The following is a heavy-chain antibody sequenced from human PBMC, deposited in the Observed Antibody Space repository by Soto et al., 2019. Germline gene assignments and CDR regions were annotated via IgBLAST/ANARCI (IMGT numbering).Heavy chain of an antibody. CDR2: ISTGNGNT. CDR1: GYTFTCYA. CDR3: ARDTGLLLWFGELLVSDP. Sequence: ASVKVSCKASGYTFTCYAIYWVRQAPGQRLEWMGWISTGNGNTKYSQKFRGRVTMTTDTSASTAYMGLRSLRSDDTAVYYCARDTGLLLWFGELLVSDPWGQGTLVTVSS. D-gene: IGHD3-10*01. J-gene: IGHJ5*02. V-gene: IGHV1-3*04.